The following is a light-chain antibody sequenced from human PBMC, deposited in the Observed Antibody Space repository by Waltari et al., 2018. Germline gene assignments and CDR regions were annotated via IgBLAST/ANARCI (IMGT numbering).Light chain of an antibody. CDR2: WAS. CDR1: QSVVFSSNNKNY. J-gene: IGKJ2*01. Sequence: DIVLTQSPEYLPVSLGERATINCKSSQSVVFSSNNKNYLALYQQKPGQPPKLRITWASTRESGVPYRFSGSGSETDFTLTISSLQAEDVAVYYCQQCYTFPYTFGQGTKLEIK. V-gene: IGKV4-1*01. CDR3: QQCYTFPYT.